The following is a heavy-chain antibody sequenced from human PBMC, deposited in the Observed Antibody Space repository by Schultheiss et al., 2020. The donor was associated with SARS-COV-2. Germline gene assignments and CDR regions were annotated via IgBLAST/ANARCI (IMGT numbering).Heavy chain of an antibody. Sequence: GGSLRLSCAASGFTVSSYGMHWVRQAPGKGLEWVAVIWYDGSNKYYADSVKGRFTISRDNSKNTLYLQMNSLRAEDTAVYYCAKDPGARFGEIYFDYWGQGTLVTVSS. CDR2: IWYDGSNK. J-gene: IGHJ4*02. CDR3: AKDPGARFGEIYFDY. CDR1: GFTVSSYG. D-gene: IGHD3-10*01. V-gene: IGHV3-33*06.